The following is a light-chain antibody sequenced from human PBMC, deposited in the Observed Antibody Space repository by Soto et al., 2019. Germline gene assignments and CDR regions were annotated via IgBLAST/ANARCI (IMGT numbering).Light chain of an antibody. CDR1: QSISSW. J-gene: IGKJ1*01. CDR3: QQYNSYSPWT. CDR2: DAS. Sequence: DIQMTQSPSTLSASVGDRVTITCRASQSISSWLAWYQQKPGKAPKLLIYDASSLESGVPSRFSGSRSGTEFTLTISRLQPDDFATYYSQQYNSYSPWTFGQGTKVEIK. V-gene: IGKV1-5*01.